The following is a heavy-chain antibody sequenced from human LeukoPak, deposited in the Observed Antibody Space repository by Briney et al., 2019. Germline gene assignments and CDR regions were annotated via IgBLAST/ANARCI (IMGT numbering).Heavy chain of an antibody. CDR3: AKDFYRTDHYAMDV. CDR2: ISYDGSNK. CDR1: GFTFSNYG. D-gene: IGHD2/OR15-2a*01. V-gene: IGHV3-30*18. J-gene: IGHJ6*02. Sequence: GGSLRLSCAASGFTFSNYGMHWVRQAPGKGLEWVTLISYDGSNKYYADSVKGRFTISRDSSKNSLYLQMNSLRGEDTALYYCAKDFYRTDHYAMDVWGQGTTVTVSS.